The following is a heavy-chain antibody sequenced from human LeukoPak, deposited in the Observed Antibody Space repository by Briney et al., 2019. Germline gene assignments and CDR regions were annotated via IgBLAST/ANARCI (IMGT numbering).Heavy chain of an antibody. D-gene: IGHD2/OR15-2a*01. CDR3: ARGGNSRRSPPEFDY. CDR1: GGSFSGYY. CDR2: INHSGST. Sequence: PSETLSLTCAVYGGSFSGYYWSWIRQPPGKGLEWIGEINHSGSTNYNPSLKSRVTISVDTSKNQFSLKLSSVTAADTAVYYCARGGNSRRSPPEFDYWGQGTLVTVSS. V-gene: IGHV4-34*01. J-gene: IGHJ4*02.